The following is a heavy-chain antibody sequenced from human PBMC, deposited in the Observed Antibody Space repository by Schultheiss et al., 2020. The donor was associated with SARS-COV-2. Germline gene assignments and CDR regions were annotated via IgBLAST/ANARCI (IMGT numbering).Heavy chain of an antibody. CDR2: IYYSGST. CDR1: GGSVSSGSYY. J-gene: IGHJ4*02. D-gene: IGHD3-22*01. Sequence: SETLSLTCTVSGGSVSSGSYYWSWIRQHPGKGLEWIGYIYYSGSTYYNPSLKSRVTISVDTSKNQFSLKLSSVTAADTAVYYCARDDSSGSSDYWGQGTLVTVSS. CDR3: ARDDSSGSSDY. V-gene: IGHV4-31*03.